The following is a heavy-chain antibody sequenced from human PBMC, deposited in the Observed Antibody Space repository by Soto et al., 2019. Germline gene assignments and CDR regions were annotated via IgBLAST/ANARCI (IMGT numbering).Heavy chain of an antibody. V-gene: IGHV4-34*01. Sequence: SETLSLTCAVYGGSFSSYYWSWIRQPPGKGLEWIGEINHSGSTNYNPSLKSRVTISVDTSKNQFSLKLSSVTAADTAVYYRARGYYDSSGYYYVPFDYWGQGTLGTVSS. J-gene: IGHJ4*02. CDR2: INHSGST. CDR3: ARGYYDSSGYYYVPFDY. CDR1: GGSFSSYY. D-gene: IGHD3-22*01.